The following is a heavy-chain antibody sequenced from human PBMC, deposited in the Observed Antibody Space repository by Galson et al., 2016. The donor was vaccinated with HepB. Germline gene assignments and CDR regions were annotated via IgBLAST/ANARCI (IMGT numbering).Heavy chain of an antibody. CDR2: TKQDGSIK. D-gene: IGHD6-19*01. CDR3: VRPLGGGWGPLSY. Sequence: SLRLSCATSGFTFNNYWMNWVRQAPGKGLEWVANTKQDGSIKYYVDSVKGRFTISRDNAKNSLFLQMNTLSAEDTAAYYCVRPLGGGWGPLSYWGQGILVTVSS. CDR1: GFTFNNYW. J-gene: IGHJ4*02. V-gene: IGHV3-7*01.